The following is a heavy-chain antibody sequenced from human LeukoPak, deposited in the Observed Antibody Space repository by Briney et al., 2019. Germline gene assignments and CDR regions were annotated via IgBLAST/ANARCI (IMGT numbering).Heavy chain of an antibody. CDR2: INHSGST. V-gene: IGHV4-34*01. J-gene: IGHJ4*02. CDR3: ASSARPGVRGVTGTFDY. Sequence: SETLSLTCAVYGGSFSGYYWSWIRQPPGKGLEWIGEINHSGSTNYNPSLKSRVTISVDTSKNQFSLKLSSVTAADTAVYHCASSARPGVRGVTGTFDYWGQGTLVTVSS. CDR1: GGSFSGYY. D-gene: IGHD3-10*01.